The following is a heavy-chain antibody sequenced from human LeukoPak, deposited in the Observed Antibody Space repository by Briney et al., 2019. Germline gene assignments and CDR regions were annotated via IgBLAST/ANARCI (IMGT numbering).Heavy chain of an antibody. V-gene: IGHV4-39*01. CDR2: IYYSGST. CDR1: GGSISSSSYY. Sequence: PSETLSLTCTVSGGSISSSSYYWGWIRQPPGKGLEWIGSIYYSGSTYYNPSLKSRVTISVDTSKNQFFLKLSSVTAADTAVYYCARGPPIQYYDGSGYYYFDYWGQGTLVTVSS. CDR3: ARGPPIQYYDGSGYYYFDY. D-gene: IGHD3-22*01. J-gene: IGHJ4*02.